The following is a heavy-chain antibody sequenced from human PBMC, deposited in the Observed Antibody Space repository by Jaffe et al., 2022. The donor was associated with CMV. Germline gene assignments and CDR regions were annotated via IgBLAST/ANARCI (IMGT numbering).Heavy chain of an antibody. V-gene: IGHV3-7*03. CDR3: ARAGAKLELRD. J-gene: IGHJ4*02. CDR2: IKQDGSEK. D-gene: IGHD1-7*01. Sequence: EVQLMESGGGLVQPGGSLRLSCAASGFTFNTYWMNWVRQAPGKGLEWVANIKQDGSEKNYVDSVKGRLTISRDNAKNSLYLQMNSLRAEDTAVYYCARAGAKLELRDWGQGTLVTVSS. CDR1: GFTFNTYW.